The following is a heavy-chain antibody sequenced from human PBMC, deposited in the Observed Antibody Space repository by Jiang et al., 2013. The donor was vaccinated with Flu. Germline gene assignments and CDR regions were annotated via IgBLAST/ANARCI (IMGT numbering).Heavy chain of an antibody. J-gene: IGHJ4*02. D-gene: IGHD4-17*01. CDR3: ARDSPPSTTVTTGAFDY. CDR2: ISYDGSNK. CDR1: GFTFSSYA. V-gene: IGHV3-30*04. Sequence: QLLESGGGVVQPGRSLRLSCAASGFTFSSYAMHWVRQAPGKGLEWVAVISYDGSNKYYADSVKGRFTISRDNSKNTLYLQMNSLRAEDTAVYYCARDSPPSTTVTTGAFDYWGQGTLVTVSS.